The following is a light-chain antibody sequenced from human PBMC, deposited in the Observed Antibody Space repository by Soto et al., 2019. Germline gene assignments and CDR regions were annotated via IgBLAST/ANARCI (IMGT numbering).Light chain of an antibody. CDR2: KVS. CDR3: MQGTHWPPT. J-gene: IGKJ1*01. Sequence: DVVMTQSPLSMPVTLGQPASSSCRSSHSLVYSDGNTYLHWFQQRPGQSPRRLIYKVSNRDSVVPDRFSGSGAGTDFTLNISRVEAEYVGVYYCMQGTHWPPTFGQGTKVEIK. CDR1: HSLVYSDGNTY. V-gene: IGKV2-30*01.